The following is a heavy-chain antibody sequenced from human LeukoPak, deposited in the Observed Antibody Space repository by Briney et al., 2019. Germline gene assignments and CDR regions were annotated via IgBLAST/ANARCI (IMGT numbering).Heavy chain of an antibody. Sequence: GGSLRLSCAASGFTVSSNYMSWVRQAPGKGLEWVSIIYSGGSTFYADSVKGRFTISRDNSKNTLYPQMNSLRAEDTAVYYCAREGYDFWSGLRYFDYWGQGTLVTVSS. J-gene: IGHJ4*02. CDR1: GFTVSSNY. V-gene: IGHV3-53*05. CDR2: IYSGGST. D-gene: IGHD3-3*01. CDR3: AREGYDFWSGLRYFDY.